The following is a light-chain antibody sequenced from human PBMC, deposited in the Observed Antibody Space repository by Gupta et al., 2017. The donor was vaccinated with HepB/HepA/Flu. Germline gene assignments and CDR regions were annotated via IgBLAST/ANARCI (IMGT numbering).Light chain of an antibody. CDR3: AAWDDRLNGPV. Sequence: QSVLTQPPSASGTPGQRVTISCSGSSSNIGSKSVNWYQQLPGTAPKLLISTNNHRPSGVPERFSGYKSGTSAYRDISGLQSEDEADDYCAAWDDRLNGPVFGGGTKLTVL. CDR2: TNN. J-gene: IGLJ2*01. V-gene: IGLV1-44*01. CDR1: SSNIGSKS.